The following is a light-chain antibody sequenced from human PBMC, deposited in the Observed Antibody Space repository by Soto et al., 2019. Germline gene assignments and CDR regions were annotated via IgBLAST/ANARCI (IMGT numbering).Light chain of an antibody. CDR2: GAY. CDR1: QSISSH. J-gene: IGKJ2*01. V-gene: IGKV1-39*01. Sequence: DIQMTQSPSFLSASVGDRVTITCRASQSISSHLNWYQQKPGKAPKLLIYGAYSLQSGVPSRFSGSGSGTDFTLTISSLQSEDFATYYCQQSYNTPRTFGQGTKLEIK. CDR3: QQSYNTPRT.